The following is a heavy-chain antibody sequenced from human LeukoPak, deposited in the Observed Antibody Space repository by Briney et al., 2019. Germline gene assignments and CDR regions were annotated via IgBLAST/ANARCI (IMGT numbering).Heavy chain of an antibody. D-gene: IGHD3-10*01. V-gene: IGHV4-61*02. CDR2: IYTSGST. CDR3: ARTGYYGMDV. Sequence: SETLSLTCTVSGGSISSGGYYWSWIRQPAGKGLEWIGRIYTSGSTNYNPSLKSRVTMSVDTSKNQFSLKLSSVTAADTAVYYCARTGYYGMDVWGQGTTVTVSS. J-gene: IGHJ6*02. CDR1: GGSISSGGYY.